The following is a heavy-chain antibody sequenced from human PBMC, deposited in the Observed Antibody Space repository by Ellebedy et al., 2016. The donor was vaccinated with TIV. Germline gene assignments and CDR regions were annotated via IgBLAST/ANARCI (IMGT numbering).Heavy chain of an antibody. CDR1: GFSFRSYW. J-gene: IGHJ5*02. V-gene: IGHV3-7*01. CDR3: ARRGSYGDYAVQINSWFDT. CDR2: IYQDGGVQ. D-gene: IGHD4-17*01. Sequence: PGGSLRLSCAASGFSFRSYWMSWVRQAPGKGLEWVANIYQDGGVQYYVDSVKGRFTISRDNADNSLFLQMNSRRAEDTAVYYCARRGSYGDYAVQINSWFDTWGRGTLVAVSS.